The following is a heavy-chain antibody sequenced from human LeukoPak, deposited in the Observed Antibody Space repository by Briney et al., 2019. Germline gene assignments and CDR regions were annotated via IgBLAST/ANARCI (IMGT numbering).Heavy chain of an antibody. D-gene: IGHD3-3*01. CDR3: ARYMIEDDFWSGEYGMDV. CDR2: ISAYNGNT. CDR1: GYTFTSYG. J-gene: IGHJ6*02. Sequence: GASVKVSCKASGYTFTSYGISWVRQAPGQGLEWMGWISAYNGNTNYAQKLQGRVTMTTDTSTSTAYMELRSLRSDDTAVYYCARYMIEDDFWSGEYGMDVWGQGTTVTVSS. V-gene: IGHV1-18*01.